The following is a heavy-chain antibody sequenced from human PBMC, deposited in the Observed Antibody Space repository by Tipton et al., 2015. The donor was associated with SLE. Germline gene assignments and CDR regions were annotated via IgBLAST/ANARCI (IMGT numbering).Heavy chain of an antibody. D-gene: IGHD6-13*01. Sequence: SLRLSCTASGFTFGDYAMSWVRQAPGKGLEWVAFIRSKAYGGTTEYAASVKGRFTISRDDSKSIAYPQMNSLKTEDTAVYYCTRQQYWGQGTLVTVSS. CDR1: GFTFGDYA. V-gene: IGHV3-49*04. CDR2: IRSKAYGGTT. CDR3: TRQQY. J-gene: IGHJ4*02.